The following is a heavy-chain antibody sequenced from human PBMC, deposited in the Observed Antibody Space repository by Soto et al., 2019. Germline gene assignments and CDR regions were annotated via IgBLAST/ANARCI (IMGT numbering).Heavy chain of an antibody. Sequence: ASVKVSCKASGYTFTSYAMHWVRQAPGQRLEWMGWINAGNGNTKYSQKLQGRVTITRDTSASTAYMELSSLRSEDTAVYYCASPRPKDYDILTGTFDYWGQGTLVTVSS. J-gene: IGHJ4*02. CDR3: ASPRPKDYDILTGTFDY. CDR1: GYTFTSYA. D-gene: IGHD3-9*01. V-gene: IGHV1-3*01. CDR2: INAGNGNT.